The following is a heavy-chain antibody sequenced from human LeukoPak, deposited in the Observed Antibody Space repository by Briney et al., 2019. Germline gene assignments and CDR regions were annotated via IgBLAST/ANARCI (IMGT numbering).Heavy chain of an antibody. V-gene: IGHV4-39*01. CDR1: GASIRSGRNY. CDR2: IYYSGSS. CDR3: ARHVSGSAMMHYFDY. Sequence: PSETLSLTCNVSGASIRSGRNYWGWIRQSPGKGLEWIGSIYYSGSSSYNPSLQSRDSISVDTSKNHISLKVFSLTAADTALYYCARHVSGSAMMHYFDYWGQGNLVTVSS. D-gene: IGHD5-18*01. J-gene: IGHJ4*02.